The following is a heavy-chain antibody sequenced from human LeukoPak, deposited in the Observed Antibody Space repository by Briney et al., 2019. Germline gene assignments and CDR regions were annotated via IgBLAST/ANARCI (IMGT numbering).Heavy chain of an antibody. CDR3: ARTSVTTISYWYFDL. Sequence: APVKVSCKASGYRFTGYFMHWVRQAPGQGLEWMGRINPNSGATNYAQKFQGRVTMTRDTSISTAYMELSSLISDDTAVYYCARTSVTTISYWYFDLWGRGTLVTVSS. CDR1: GYRFTGYF. J-gene: IGHJ2*01. D-gene: IGHD5-12*01. CDR2: INPNSGAT. V-gene: IGHV1-2*06.